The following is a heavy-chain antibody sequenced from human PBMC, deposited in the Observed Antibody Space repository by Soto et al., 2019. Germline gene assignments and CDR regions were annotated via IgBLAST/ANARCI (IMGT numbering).Heavy chain of an antibody. V-gene: IGHV4-61*01. Sequence: PSETLSLTCTVSGGSISSSPFYWGWIRQPTGKGLEWIGYIYYSGSTNYNPSLKSRVTISVDTSKNQFSLKLSSVTAADTAVYYCAREKEYYDMTTYNWFDPWGQGTLVTVSS. J-gene: IGHJ5*02. CDR2: IYYSGST. D-gene: IGHD3-9*01. CDR3: AREKEYYDMTTYNWFDP. CDR1: GGSISSSPFY.